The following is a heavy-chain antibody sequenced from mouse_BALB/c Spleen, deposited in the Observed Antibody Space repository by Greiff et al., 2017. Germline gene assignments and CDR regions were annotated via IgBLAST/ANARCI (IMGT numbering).Heavy chain of an antibody. J-gene: IGHJ1*01. Sequence: EVQVVESGGGLVQPGGSLKLSCAASGFDFSRYWMSWVRQAPGKGLEWIGEINPDSSTINYTPSLKDKFIISRDNAKNTLYLQMSKVRSEDTALYYCARPGGNYHWYFDVWGAGTTVTVSS. V-gene: IGHV4-1*02. CDR1: GFDFSRYW. CDR3: ARPGGNYHWYFDV. D-gene: IGHD2-1*01. CDR2: INPDSSTI.